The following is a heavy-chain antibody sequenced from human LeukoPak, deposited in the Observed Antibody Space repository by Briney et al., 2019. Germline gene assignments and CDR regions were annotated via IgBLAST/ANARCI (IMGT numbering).Heavy chain of an antibody. CDR2: ISGSGGST. CDR3: AKHSAQRSVDIVATMGV. Sequence: GGSLRLSCAASGFTFSSYAMSWVRQAPGKGLEWVSAISGSGGSTYYADSVKGRFTISGDNSKNTLYLQMNSLRAEDTAVYYCAKHSAQRSVDIVATMGVWGQGTLVTVSS. D-gene: IGHD5-12*01. CDR1: GFTFSSYA. J-gene: IGHJ4*02. V-gene: IGHV3-23*01.